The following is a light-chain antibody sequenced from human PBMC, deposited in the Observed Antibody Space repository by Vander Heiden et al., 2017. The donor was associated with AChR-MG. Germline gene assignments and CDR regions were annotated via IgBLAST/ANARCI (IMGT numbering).Light chain of an antibody. J-gene: IGKJ2*01. Sequence: EVVLTQSPGPLLFSPGERATLSCRARPSASHNALVWYQPKPGQAPRLLRYGAFSRATGIPDRISGTRSGTEFTLTDTRMEPEDFAVYYCQLYGGSQGYIYGPGTKLEL. CDR2: GAF. V-gene: IGKV3-20*01. CDR3: QLYGGSQGYI. CDR1: PSASHNA.